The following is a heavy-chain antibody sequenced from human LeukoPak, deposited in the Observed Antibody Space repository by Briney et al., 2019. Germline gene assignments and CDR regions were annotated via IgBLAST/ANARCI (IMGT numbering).Heavy chain of an antibody. CDR2: ISGSGTSM. CDR1: GFTFSSYG. Sequence: GGTLRLSCAASGFTFSSYGMSWVRQAPGKGLEWVSGISGSGTSMYYAESVKGRFTISRDNYRNTLYLQMNSLRAEDTAVYYCTTGKLRYFDWVANWFDPWGQGTLVTVSS. J-gene: IGHJ5*02. CDR3: TTGKLRYFDWVANWFDP. D-gene: IGHD3-9*01. V-gene: IGHV3-23*01.